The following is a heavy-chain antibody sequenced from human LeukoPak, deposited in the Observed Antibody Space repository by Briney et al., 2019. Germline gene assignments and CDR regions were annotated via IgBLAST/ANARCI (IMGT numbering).Heavy chain of an antibody. CDR1: GFTFSSYA. J-gene: IGHJ3*01. Sequence: GGSLRLSCAASGFTFSSYAMNWVRQTPGKGLEWVSTISDDGGSTYYADSVKGRFTISRDNSKNTLYLQMNSLRAEDTAIYYCAKDTLRGIVKVNAFDLWGQGTMVTVSS. V-gene: IGHV3-23*01. CDR3: AKDTLRGIVKVNAFDL. CDR2: ISDDGGST. D-gene: IGHD3-10*01.